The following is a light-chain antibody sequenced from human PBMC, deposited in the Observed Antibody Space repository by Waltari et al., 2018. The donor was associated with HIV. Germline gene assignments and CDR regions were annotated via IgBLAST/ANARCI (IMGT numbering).Light chain of an antibody. Sequence: EIVLTQSPGTLSLSPGERATLSCRASQSVSSNSLGWYQQKPGQAPRLLIYGATSGATGIPDRFSGSGSGTDFSLTISRLEPEDFAVYYCQQYNTSPWTFGQGTKVEIK. CDR2: GAT. J-gene: IGKJ1*01. CDR1: QSVSSNS. CDR3: QQYNTSPWT. V-gene: IGKV3-20*01.